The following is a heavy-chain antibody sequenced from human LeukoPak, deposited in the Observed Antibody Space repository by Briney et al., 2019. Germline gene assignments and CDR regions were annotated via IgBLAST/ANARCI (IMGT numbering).Heavy chain of an antibody. J-gene: IGHJ4*02. CDR3: ARDYCSSTSCLFDY. V-gene: IGHV1-2*06. Sequence: ASVKVSCKASGYTFTGYHMHWVRQAPGQGLEWMGRINPNSGDTNYAQKFEGRVAMTRDTSISTAFMELTRLRSDDTAVYYCARDYCSSTSCLFDYWGQGTLVTVSS. CDR1: GYTFTGYH. CDR2: INPNSGDT. D-gene: IGHD2-2*01.